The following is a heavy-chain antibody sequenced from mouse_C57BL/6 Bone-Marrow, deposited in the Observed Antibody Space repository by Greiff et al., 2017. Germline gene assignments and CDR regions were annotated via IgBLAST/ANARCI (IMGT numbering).Heavy chain of an antibody. CDR1: GYSITSGYY. D-gene: IGHD1-1*01. J-gene: IGHJ1*03. CDR2: ISYDGSN. CDR3: ARDGPITTVVDGYFDV. Sequence: EVKLRESGPGLVKPSQSLSLTCSVTGYSITSGYYWNWIRQFPGNKLEWMGYISYDGSNNYNPSLKNRISITRDTSKNQFFLKLNSVTTEDTATYYCARDGPITTVVDGYFDVWGTGTTVTVSS. V-gene: IGHV3-6*01.